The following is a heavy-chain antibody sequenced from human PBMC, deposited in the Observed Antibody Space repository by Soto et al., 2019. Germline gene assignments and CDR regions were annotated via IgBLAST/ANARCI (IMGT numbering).Heavy chain of an antibody. V-gene: IGHV2-5*02. CDR2: IYWDDDK. D-gene: IGHD3-9*01. CDR3: ARAGRTWYYNGFEH. Sequence: QITLRESGPTLVNPTQTLTLTCTFSGFSLTTSGVGVGWIRQPPGKALEWLALIYWDDDKRYSPSLKNRLAITKDTAQNQVVLTMTNMDPVDTATYYCARAGRTWYYNGFEHWGQGTLVTVSS. J-gene: IGHJ4*02. CDR1: GFSLTTSGVG.